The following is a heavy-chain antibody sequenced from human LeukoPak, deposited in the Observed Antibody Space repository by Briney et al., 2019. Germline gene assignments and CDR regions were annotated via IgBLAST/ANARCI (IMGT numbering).Heavy chain of an antibody. V-gene: IGHV3-64*01. D-gene: IGHD3-10*01. CDR1: GFTFSSYA. CDR3: AILRGGNY. J-gene: IGHJ4*02. CDR2: ISSNGGST. Sequence: GGSLRLSCAASGFTFSSYAMHWVRQAPGKGLEYVSAISSNGGSTYYANSVKGRFTISRDNAQNSLYLQMNSLRAEDTAVYYCAILRGGNYWGQGTLVTVSS.